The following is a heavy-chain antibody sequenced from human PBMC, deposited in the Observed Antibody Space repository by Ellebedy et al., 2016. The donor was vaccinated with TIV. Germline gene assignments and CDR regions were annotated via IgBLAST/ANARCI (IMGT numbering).Heavy chain of an antibody. D-gene: IGHD5-12*01. CDR3: ARHRGGYSGYVGMDV. CDR1: GYDFSSYW. V-gene: IGHV5-51*01. CDR2: IFPGDSDT. J-gene: IGHJ6*02. Sequence: GESLKISCQGFGYDFSSYWIGWVRQMPGKGLECMGIIFPGDSDTRYCTSFRGQVTITVDSSSTTAYLQWSSLQASDTATYYCARHRGGYSGYVGMDVWGQGTTVTVSS.